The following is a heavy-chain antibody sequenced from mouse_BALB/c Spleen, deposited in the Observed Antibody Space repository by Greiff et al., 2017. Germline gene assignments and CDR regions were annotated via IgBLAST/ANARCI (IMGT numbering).Heavy chain of an antibody. CDR3: ARERYGGYFDY. CDR2: ISSGGSYT. J-gene: IGHJ2*01. V-gene: IGHV5-9-4*01. CDR1: GFTFSSYA. Sequence: DVKLVESGGGLVKPGGSLKLSCAASGFTFSSYAMSWVRQSPEKRLEWVAEISSGGSYTYYPDTVTGRFTISRDNAKNTLYLEMSSLRSEDTAMYYCARERYGGYFDYWGQGTTLTVSS. D-gene: IGHD2-14*01.